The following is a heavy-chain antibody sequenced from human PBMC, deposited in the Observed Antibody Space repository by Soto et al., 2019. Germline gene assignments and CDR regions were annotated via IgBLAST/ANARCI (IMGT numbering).Heavy chain of an antibody. Sequence: SETLSLTCTVSGGSISSYYWSWIRQPPGKGLEWIGYIYYSGSTNYNPSLKSRVTISVDTSKNQFSLKLSSVTAADTAVYYCARAATGTYVPYYYYYMDVWGKGTTVTVSS. CDR3: ARAATGTYVPYYYYYMDV. V-gene: IGHV4-59*01. J-gene: IGHJ6*03. CDR1: GGSISSYY. D-gene: IGHD1-1*01. CDR2: IYYSGST.